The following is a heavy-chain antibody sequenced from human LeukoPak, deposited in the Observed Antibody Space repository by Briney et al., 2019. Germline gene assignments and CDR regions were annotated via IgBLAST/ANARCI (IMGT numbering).Heavy chain of an antibody. CDR1: GFTFSSYA. CDR2: ISGSGGST. V-gene: IGHV3-23*01. CDR3: ASFKYYYDSSGSIPHDY. Sequence: GGSLRLSCAASGFTFSSYAMSWVRQAPVKGLEWVSAISGSGGSTYYADSVKGRFTISRDNSKNTLYLQMNSLRAEDTAVYYCASFKYYYDSSGSIPHDYWGQGTLVTVSS. J-gene: IGHJ4*02. D-gene: IGHD3-22*01.